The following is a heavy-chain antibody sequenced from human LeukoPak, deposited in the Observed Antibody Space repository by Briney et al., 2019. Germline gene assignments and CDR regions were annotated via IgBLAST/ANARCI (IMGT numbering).Heavy chain of an antibody. CDR3: ARVEWFGELSPYYYYYYGMDV. Sequence: ASVKVSCKASGYTFTSYAMNWVRQAPGQGLEYMGWINTNTGNPTYAQGFTGRFVFSLDTSVSTAYLQISSLKAEGTAVYYCARVEWFGELSPYYYYYYGMDVWGQGTTVTVSS. CDR2: INTNTGNP. CDR1: GYTFTSYA. J-gene: IGHJ6*02. V-gene: IGHV7-4-1*02. D-gene: IGHD3-10*01.